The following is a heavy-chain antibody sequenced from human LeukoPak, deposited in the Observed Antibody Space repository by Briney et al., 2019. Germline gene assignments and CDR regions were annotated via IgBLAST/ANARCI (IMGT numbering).Heavy chain of an antibody. CDR3: ARSAIAVANRNWFDP. V-gene: IGHV4-59*01. CDR2: IYYSGST. Sequence: PSETLSLTCTVSGGSISSYYWSWIRRPPGKGLEWIGYIYYSGSTNYNPSLKSRVAISVDTSKNQFSLKLSSVTAADTAVYYCARSAIAVANRNWFDPWGQGTLVTVSS. D-gene: IGHD6-19*01. CDR1: GGSISSYY. J-gene: IGHJ5*02.